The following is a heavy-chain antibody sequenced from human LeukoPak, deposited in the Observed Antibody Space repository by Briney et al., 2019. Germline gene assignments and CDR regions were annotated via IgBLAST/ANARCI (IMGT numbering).Heavy chain of an antibody. Sequence: GGSLRLSCTASGFTFSTYSMNWVRQAPGKGLEWVSYISSSSSTIYYADSVKGRFTISRDNVKNSLYLQMNSLRDGDTAVYYCARASFQRWLQLGGDWGQGALVTVSS. J-gene: IGHJ4*02. CDR3: ARASFQRWLQLGGD. V-gene: IGHV3-48*02. CDR2: ISSSSSTI. D-gene: IGHD5-24*01. CDR1: GFTFSTYS.